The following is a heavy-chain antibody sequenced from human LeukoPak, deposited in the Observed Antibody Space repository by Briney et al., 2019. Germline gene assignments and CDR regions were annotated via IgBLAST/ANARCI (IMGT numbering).Heavy chain of an antibody. Sequence: ASVKVSCKASGYTFTSYDINWVRQATGQGLEWMGWMNPNSGNTGYAQKFQGRVTITRNTSISTAYMELSSLRSEDTAVCYCASCLSSSWYNPYYYYGMDVWGQGTTVTVSS. CDR2: MNPNSGNT. D-gene: IGHD6-13*01. CDR1: GYTFTSYD. V-gene: IGHV1-8*01. CDR3: ASCLSSSWYNPYYYYGMDV. J-gene: IGHJ6*02.